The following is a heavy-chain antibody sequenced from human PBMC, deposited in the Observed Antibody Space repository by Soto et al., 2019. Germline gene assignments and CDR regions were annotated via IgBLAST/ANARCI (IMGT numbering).Heavy chain of an antibody. CDR1: GDSISSSEW. J-gene: IGHJ4*02. D-gene: IGHD1-20*01. CDR3: ARGGITAVRNYYFDH. CDR2: IRHSGPT. Sequence: QVQLQESGPGLVKPSGTLSLNCKVSGDSISSSEWWSWVRQPPGKGLEWIAEIRHSGPTNYNPSLQSRVTITVDKSKNQISPRLSTVTAADTAVYYCARGGITAVRNYYFDHWGQGTLVTVSS. V-gene: IGHV4-4*02.